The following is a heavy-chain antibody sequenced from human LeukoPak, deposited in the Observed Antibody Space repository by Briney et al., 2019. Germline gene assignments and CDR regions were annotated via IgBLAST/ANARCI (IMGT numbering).Heavy chain of an antibody. D-gene: IGHD3-16*02. Sequence: GASVKVSCKASGYTFTSYAMNWVRQAPGQGLEWMGWINTNTGNPTYAQGFTGRFVFSLDTSVSTAYLQISSLKAEDTAVYYCARSDMITFGGVIVIVVSLDYWGQGTLVTVSS. CDR3: ARSDMITFGGVIVIVVSLDY. CDR1: GYTFTSYA. V-gene: IGHV7-4-1*02. J-gene: IGHJ4*02. CDR2: INTNTGNP.